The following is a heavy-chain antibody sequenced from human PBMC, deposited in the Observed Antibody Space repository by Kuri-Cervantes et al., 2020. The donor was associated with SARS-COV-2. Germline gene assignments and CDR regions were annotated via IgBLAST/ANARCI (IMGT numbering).Heavy chain of an antibody. V-gene: IGHV3-7*05. CDR2: IKQDGSEK. CDR1: GFTFSSYC. D-gene: IGHD2-15*01. J-gene: IGHJ4*02. Sequence: GGSLRLSCAASGFTFSSYCMSWVRQAPGKGLEWVANIKQDGSEKYYVDSVKGRFTISRDNAKNSLYLQMNSLRAEDTAVYYCARDEYSGDIVAPDYWGQGTLVTVSS. CDR3: ARDEYSGDIVAPDY.